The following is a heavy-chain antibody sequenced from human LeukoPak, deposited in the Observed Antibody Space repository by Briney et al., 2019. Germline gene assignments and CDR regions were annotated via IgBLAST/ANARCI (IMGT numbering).Heavy chain of an antibody. CDR1: GGTFNSYA. J-gene: IGHJ4*02. V-gene: IGHV1-69*05. CDR2: IIPIFGTA. D-gene: IGHD1-26*01. Sequence: GASVKVSCKASGGTFNSYAISWVRQAPGQGLEWMGGIIPIFGTANYAQKFQGRVTITTDESTSTAYMELSSLRSEDTAVYYCARGYRSGGSYRYYFDYWGQGTLVTVSS. CDR3: ARGYRSGGSYRYYFDY.